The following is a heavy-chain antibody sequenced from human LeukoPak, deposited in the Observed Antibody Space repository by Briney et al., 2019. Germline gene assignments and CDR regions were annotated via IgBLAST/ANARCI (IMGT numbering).Heavy chain of an antibody. J-gene: IGHJ4*02. CDR3: AKDIFGVVIISYFDY. D-gene: IGHD3-3*02. V-gene: IGHV3-23*01. CDR1: GFTFSSYA. Sequence: GGSLRLSCAASGFTFSSYAMSWVRQAPGKGLKWVSGISGSGGNTYYADSVKGRFTISRDNSKNTLYLQMNSLRAEDTAVYYCAKDIFGVVIISYFDYWGQGTLVTVSS. CDR2: ISGSGGNT.